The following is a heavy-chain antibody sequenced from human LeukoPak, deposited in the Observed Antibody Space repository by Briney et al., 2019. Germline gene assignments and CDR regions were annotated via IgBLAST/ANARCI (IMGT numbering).Heavy chain of an antibody. J-gene: IGHJ6*02. V-gene: IGHV4-4*07. D-gene: IGHD2-2*01. CDR3: ARADSTSPGHYYYGMDV. Sequence: SETLSLTCTVSGGSISSHYWSWIRQLAGKGLEWIGRIYTSGSTNYNPSLKSRVTMSVDTSKNQFSLKLSSVTAADTAVYYCARADSTSPGHYYYGMDVWGQGTTVTVSS. CDR2: IYTSGST. CDR1: GGSISSHY.